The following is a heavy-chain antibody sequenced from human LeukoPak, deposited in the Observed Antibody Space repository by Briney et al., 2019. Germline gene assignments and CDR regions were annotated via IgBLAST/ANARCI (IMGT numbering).Heavy chain of an antibody. J-gene: IGHJ4*02. Sequence: GGSLRLSCAASGFTFSSYAMHWVRQAPGKGLEWVAVMSYDGSNKYYADSVKGRFTISRDNSKNTLYLQMNSLRAEDTAVYYCARDGYCSSTSQRSGRIKYYFDYWGQGTLVTVSS. V-gene: IGHV3-30-3*01. D-gene: IGHD2-2*01. CDR2: MSYDGSNK. CDR3: ARDGYCSSTSQRSGRIKYYFDY. CDR1: GFTFSSYA.